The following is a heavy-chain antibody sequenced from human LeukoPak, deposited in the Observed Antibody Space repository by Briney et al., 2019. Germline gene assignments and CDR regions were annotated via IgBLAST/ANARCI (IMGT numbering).Heavy chain of an antibody. CDR3: ARHRYYYRSGSYYGAPYYMDV. Sequence: SETLSLTCAVYGGSFSGYYWSWIRQPPGKGLEWIGEINHSGSTNYNPSLKSRVTISVDTSKNQFSLRLSSVTAADTAVYYCARHRYYYRSGSYYGAPYYMDVWGKGTTVTISS. V-gene: IGHV4-34*01. CDR1: GGSFSGYY. CDR2: INHSGST. D-gene: IGHD3-10*01. J-gene: IGHJ6*03.